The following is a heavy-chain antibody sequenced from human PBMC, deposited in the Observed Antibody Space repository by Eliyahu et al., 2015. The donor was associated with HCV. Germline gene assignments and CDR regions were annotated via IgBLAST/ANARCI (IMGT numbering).Heavy chain of an antibody. D-gene: IGHD1-1*01. CDR3: ARHGTGSSQTFDY. V-gene: IGHV4-39*01. CDR2: XXXSGTT. J-gene: IGHJ4*02. Sequence: QLQLQESGPGLVKPSETLSLTCSVSGGSXXXGDYXWDWIRQPPGKGLEWXGTXXXSGTTYYNPSLISRVTISVDTSKNQFSLKLSSVTAADTAMYFCARHGTGSSQTFDYWGQGTLITVSS. CDR1: GGSXXXGDYX.